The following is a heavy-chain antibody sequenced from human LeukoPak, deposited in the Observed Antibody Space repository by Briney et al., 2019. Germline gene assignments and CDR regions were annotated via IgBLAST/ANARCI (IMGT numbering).Heavy chain of an antibody. J-gene: IGHJ4*02. CDR1: GFTFDDYA. D-gene: IGHD6-13*01. CDR2: ISWNSGSI. V-gene: IGHV3-9*01. CDR3: AKDIRGAIAAAGPNFDY. Sequence: GGSLRLSYAASGFTFDDYAMHWVRQAPGKGLEWVSGISWNSGSIGYADSVKGRFTISRDNAKNSLYLQMNSLRAEDTALYYCAKDIRGAIAAAGPNFDYWGQGTLVTVSS.